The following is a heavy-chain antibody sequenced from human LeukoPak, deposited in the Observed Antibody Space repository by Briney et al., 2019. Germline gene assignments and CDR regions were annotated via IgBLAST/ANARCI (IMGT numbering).Heavy chain of an antibody. D-gene: IGHD3-22*01. V-gene: IGHV4-34*01. Sequence: SETLSLTCAVYGGSFSGYYWSWIRQPPGKGLGWIGEINHSGSTNYNPSLKSRVTISVDTSKNQFSLKLSSVTAADTAVYYCARHYDSSGYYSFFDYWGQGTLVTVSS. J-gene: IGHJ4*02. CDR3: ARHYDSSGYYSFFDY. CDR1: GGSFSGYY. CDR2: INHSGST.